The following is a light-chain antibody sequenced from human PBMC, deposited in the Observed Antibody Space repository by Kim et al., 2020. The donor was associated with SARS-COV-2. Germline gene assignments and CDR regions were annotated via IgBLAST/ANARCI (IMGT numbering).Light chain of an antibody. CDR1: QDVGNF. Sequence: ASVGDRVTITCQASQDVGNFFNWYHQKPGKAPQLLIFDASNLETGVPSRFSGSGSGTNFTFTINSLQPEDIGTFYCQQYENLPLTFGGGTKVDIK. J-gene: IGKJ4*01. CDR3: QQYENLPLT. V-gene: IGKV1-33*01. CDR2: DAS.